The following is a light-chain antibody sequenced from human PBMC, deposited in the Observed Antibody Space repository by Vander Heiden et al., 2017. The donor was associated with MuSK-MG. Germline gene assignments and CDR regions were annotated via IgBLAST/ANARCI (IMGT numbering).Light chain of an antibody. CDR1: QSVLYSSNNKNY. CDR3: QQYYSTPYT. V-gene: IGKV4-1*01. J-gene: IGKJ2*01. CDR2: WAS. Sequence: IVMTQSPAPLAVSLGERATINCKSSQSVLYSSNNKNYLAWYQQKPGQPPKLLIYWASTRESGVPDRFSGSGSGTDFTLTISSLQAEDVAVYYCQQYYSTPYTFGQGTKLEIK.